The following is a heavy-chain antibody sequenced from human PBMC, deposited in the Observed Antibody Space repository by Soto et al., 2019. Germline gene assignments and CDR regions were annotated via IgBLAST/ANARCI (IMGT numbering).Heavy chain of an antibody. CDR2: ITYDGRNK. V-gene: IGHV3-30*18. J-gene: IGHJ4*02. CDR1: GFTFSSVG. D-gene: IGHD3-22*01. CDR3: ANGRPRNPDLSDGSGPDPFDY. Sequence: SLRLSCAASGFTFSSVGMHWVRQAPGKGPEWVAGITYDGRNKYHGNSVKGRFTISRDNSQDTLYLQMNSLREEDTALYFCANGRPRNPDLSDGSGPDPFDYWGLGTLVTVSS.